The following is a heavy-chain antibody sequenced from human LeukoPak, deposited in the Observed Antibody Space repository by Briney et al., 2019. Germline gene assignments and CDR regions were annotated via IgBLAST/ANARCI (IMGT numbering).Heavy chain of an antibody. CDR2: ISGSGGST. V-gene: IGHV3-23*01. CDR3: AKLLGDIVVVPAAIYPGDY. D-gene: IGHD2-2*01. Sequence: GGSLRLSCAASGLTFSSYAMSWVRQAPGKGQEWVSAISGSGGSTYYADSVKGRLTISRNNSKNPLSLQMNSLRAEDTAVYYCAKLLGDIVVVPAAIYPGDYWGQGTLVTVSS. J-gene: IGHJ4*02. CDR1: GLTFSSYA.